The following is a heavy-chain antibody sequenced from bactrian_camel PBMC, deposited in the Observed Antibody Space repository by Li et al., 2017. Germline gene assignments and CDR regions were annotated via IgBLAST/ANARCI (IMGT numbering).Heavy chain of an antibody. CDR2: IKPRGNT. Sequence: HVQLVESGGGTVQPGESLRLSCSASGGGGSGVYMGWFRQAPGKQREGLACIKPRGNTGYGNSAKGRFTISRDRAKDTMSLQMNGLKPEDTAMYYCAHAPFRTCLADVPVPRDFSIWGQGTQVTVS. CDR1: GGGGSGVY. D-gene: IGHD1*01. CDR3: AHAPFRTCLADVPVPRDFSI. J-gene: IGHJ4*01. V-gene: IGHV3S53*01.